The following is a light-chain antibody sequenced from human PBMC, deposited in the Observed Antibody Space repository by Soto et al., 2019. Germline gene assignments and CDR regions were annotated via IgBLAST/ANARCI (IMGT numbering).Light chain of an antibody. J-gene: IGKJ1*01. CDR1: QSVRSSY. V-gene: IGKV3-20*01. Sequence: EIVLTQFPGTLSLSPGERATLSCRASQSVRSSYLAWYQQKLGQAPRLLIYGVSNRATGIPDWFSGSGSGTDFTLTISRLESEDFAVYYCQQYGTSPRTFGQGTKVEIK. CDR3: QQYGTSPRT. CDR2: GVS.